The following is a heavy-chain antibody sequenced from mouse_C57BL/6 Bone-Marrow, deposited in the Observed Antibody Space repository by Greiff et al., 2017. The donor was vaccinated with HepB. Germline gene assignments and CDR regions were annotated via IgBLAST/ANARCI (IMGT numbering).Heavy chain of an antibody. Sequence: QVQLQQPGAELVKPGASVKLSSKASGYTFTSYWMHWVKQRPGQGLEWIGMIHPNSGSTNYNEKFKSKATLTVDKSSSTAYMQLSSLTSEDSAVYYCAQDGYGNPWFAYWGQGTLVTVSA. V-gene: IGHV1-64*01. CDR2: IHPNSGST. CDR3: AQDGYGNPWFAY. D-gene: IGHD2-1*01. CDR1: GYTFTSYW. J-gene: IGHJ3*01.